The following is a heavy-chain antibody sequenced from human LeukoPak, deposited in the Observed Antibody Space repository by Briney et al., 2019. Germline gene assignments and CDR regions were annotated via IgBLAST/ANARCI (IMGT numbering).Heavy chain of an antibody. J-gene: IGHJ4*02. D-gene: IGHD6-19*01. CDR1: GFTFSSYW. CDR2: IKQDGSEK. V-gene: IGHV3-7*01. CDR3: ARDLKGSVAVAGIDY. Sequence: TGGSLRLSCAASGFTFSSYWMSWVRQAPGKGLEWVANIKQDGSEKYYVDSVKGRFTISRDNAKNSLYLQMNSLRAEDTAVYYCARDLKGSVAVAGIDYWSQGTLVTVSS.